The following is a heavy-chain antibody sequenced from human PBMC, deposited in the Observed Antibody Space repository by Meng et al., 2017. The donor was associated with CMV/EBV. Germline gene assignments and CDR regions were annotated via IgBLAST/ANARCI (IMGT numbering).Heavy chain of an antibody. Sequence: ASGFSFSSYGMHWVRQAPGKGLEWVAVIWYDGSNKYYADSVKGRFTISRDNSKNTLYLQMNSLRAKDTAIYYCAKDLAVGATHYFDYWGQGTLVTVSS. V-gene: IGHV3-33*06. D-gene: IGHD1-26*01. CDR1: GFSFSSYG. CDR3: AKDLAVGATHYFDY. CDR2: IWYDGSNK. J-gene: IGHJ4*02.